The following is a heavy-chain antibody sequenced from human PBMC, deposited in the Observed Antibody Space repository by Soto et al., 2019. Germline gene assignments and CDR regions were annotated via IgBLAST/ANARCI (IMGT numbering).Heavy chain of an antibody. V-gene: IGHV1-18*01. CDR1: GYSFTGYC. J-gene: IGHJ6*02. D-gene: IGHD3-10*01. CDR3: ARDSGVGSYGPGIRGMDI. CDR2: ISVHNGDT. Sequence: QAQVLQSGAEVKKPGASVKVSCEASGYSFTGYCISWVRQAPGQGLEWMGWISVHNGDTLYAQNLQDRVTMTTDTSTNTAYLELRSLRSDDTAVYYCARDSGVGSYGPGIRGMDIWGQGTRVTVSS.